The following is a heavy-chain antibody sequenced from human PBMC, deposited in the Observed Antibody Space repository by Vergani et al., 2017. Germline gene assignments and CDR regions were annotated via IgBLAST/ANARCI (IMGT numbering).Heavy chain of an antibody. CDR2: IYYSGST. CDR3: ASYQASSSYNWFDP. Sequence: QVQLQESGPGLVKPSETLSLTFTVSGGSISSYYWSWIRQPPGKGLEWIGYIYYSGSTNYNPSLKSRVTISVDTSKNQFSLKLSSVTAADTAVYYCASYQASSSYNWFDPWGQGTLVTVSS. D-gene: IGHD6-6*01. J-gene: IGHJ5*02. CDR1: GGSISSYY. V-gene: IGHV4-59*01.